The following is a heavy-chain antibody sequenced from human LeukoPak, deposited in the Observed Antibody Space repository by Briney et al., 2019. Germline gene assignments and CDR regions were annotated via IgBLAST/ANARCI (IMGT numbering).Heavy chain of an antibody. J-gene: IGHJ4*02. CDR3: AILVGATTPFDY. D-gene: IGHD1-26*01. Sequence: SETLSLTCAVYGGSFSGYYWSWIRQPPGKGLEWIGEINHSGSTNYNPSLKSRVTISVDTSKNQFSLKLSSVTAADTAVYYCAILVGATTPFDYWGQGTLVTVSS. CDR2: INHSGST. CDR1: GGSFSGYY. V-gene: IGHV4-34*01.